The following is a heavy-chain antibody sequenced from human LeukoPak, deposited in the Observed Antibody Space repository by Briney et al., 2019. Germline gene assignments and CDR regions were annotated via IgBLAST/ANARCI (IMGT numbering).Heavy chain of an antibody. CDR2: MSYDGSHI. J-gene: IGHJ4*02. CDR3: AKGRSFDSSGYEFDF. V-gene: IGHV3-30*18. D-gene: IGHD3-22*01. Sequence: GRSLTLSCAASGFTFSSYGMHWVRQAPGKGLEWVAVMSYDGSHISYVDSVKGRFTISRDDSKSTLFLQMNSLRGDDTAVYYCAKGRSFDSSGYEFDFWGQGTLSPSPQ. CDR1: GFTFSSYG.